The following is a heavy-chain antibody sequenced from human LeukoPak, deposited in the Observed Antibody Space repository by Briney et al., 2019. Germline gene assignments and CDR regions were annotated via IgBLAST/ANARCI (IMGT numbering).Heavy chain of an antibody. D-gene: IGHD3-10*01. CDR3: ATGSRFFDY. V-gene: IGHV3-7*01. CDR1: AFTFSTYW. CDR2: IKQDGSDK. Sequence: GGSLRLSCAASAFTFSTYWMTWVRQAPGKGLEWVANIKQDGSDKYYVDSVKGRFTISRDNAKNSLYLQMNSLRAEDTAVYYCATGSRFFDYWGQGTLVTVSS. J-gene: IGHJ4*02.